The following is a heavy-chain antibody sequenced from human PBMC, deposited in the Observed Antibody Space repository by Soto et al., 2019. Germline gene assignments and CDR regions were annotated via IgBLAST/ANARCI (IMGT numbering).Heavy chain of an antibody. D-gene: IGHD1-26*01. CDR2: IYYSGST. J-gene: IGHJ5*02. CDR3: ATQEVGGSYVYTFDP. Sequence: QLQLQESGPGLVKPSETLSLTCTVSGGSISSSNYYWGWIRQPPGKGLEWIGSIYYSGSTYYNPSLTSRVPISVDTSKNQFSLKLSSVTAADTAVYYCATQEVGGSYVYTFDPWGQGTLVTVSS. CDR1: GGSISSSNYY. V-gene: IGHV4-39*01.